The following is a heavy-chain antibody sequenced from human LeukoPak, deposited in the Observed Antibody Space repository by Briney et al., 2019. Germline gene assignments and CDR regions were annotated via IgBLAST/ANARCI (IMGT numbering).Heavy chain of an antibody. D-gene: IGHD1-26*01. V-gene: IGHV1-2*02. CDR2: INPNSGGT. CDR1: GYTFTGYY. CDR3: ARDDRGSYYYMDV. J-gene: IGHJ6*03. Sequence: RASVKVSCKASGYTFTGYYMHWVRQAPGQGLEWMGWINPNSGGTNYAQKFQGRVTMTRDTSISTAYMELSRLRSDDTAVYYCARDDRGSYYYMDVWGKGTTVTVSS.